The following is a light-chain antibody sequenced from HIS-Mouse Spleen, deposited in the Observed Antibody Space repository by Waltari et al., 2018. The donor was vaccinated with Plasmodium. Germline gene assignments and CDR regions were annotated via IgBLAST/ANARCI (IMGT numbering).Light chain of an antibody. CDR3: QSADSSGTPNWV. J-gene: IGLJ3*02. Sequence: SSELTQPPSVSVSPGQTARITCPGDALPKPFAYWYQQKPGQAPLLVIYKDSERPSGIPERFSGSSSGTTVTLTISGVQAEDEADYYCQSADSSGTPNWVFGGGTKLTVL. CDR1: ALPKPF. V-gene: IGLV3-25*03. CDR2: KDS.